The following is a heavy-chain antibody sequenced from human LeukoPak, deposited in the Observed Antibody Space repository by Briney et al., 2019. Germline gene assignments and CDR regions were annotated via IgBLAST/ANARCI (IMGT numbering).Heavy chain of an antibody. CDR1: GFTFSTFS. CDR2: ISGSGSDI. Sequence: GGSLRLSCAASGFTFSTFSMNWVRQTPGKGPEWVSAISGSGSDIYYADSVKGRFTISRDNPKRSLYLQMNSLRAEDTAVYYCARRTFPNDAFDVWGQGTVVTVSS. V-gene: IGHV3-21*01. J-gene: IGHJ3*01. CDR3: ARRTFPNDAFDV. D-gene: IGHD1-7*01.